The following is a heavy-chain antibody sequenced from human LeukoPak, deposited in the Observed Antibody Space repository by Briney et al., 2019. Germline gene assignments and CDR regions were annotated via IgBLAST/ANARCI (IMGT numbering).Heavy chain of an antibody. Sequence: GGSLRLSCAASGFTVSSNYMSWVRQAPGKGLEWVSVIYSGGSTYYADSVKGRFTISRDNSKNTLYLQMNSLRAEDTAVYYCARDRYYYDSSGYYTMYYFDYWGQGTLVTVSS. J-gene: IGHJ4*02. D-gene: IGHD3-22*01. CDR3: ARDRYYYDSSGYYTMYYFDY. CDR2: IYSGGST. V-gene: IGHV3-66*01. CDR1: GFTVSSNY.